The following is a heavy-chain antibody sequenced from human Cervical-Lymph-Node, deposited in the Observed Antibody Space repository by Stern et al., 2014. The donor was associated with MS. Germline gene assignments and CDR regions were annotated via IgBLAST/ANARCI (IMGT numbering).Heavy chain of an antibody. D-gene: IGHD3-3*01. Sequence: QVQLMQSGGGVVQPGRSLRLSCATSGFTISNYALHWVRQAPGQGLEWVAVISNDGGNKHYADSVKGRFTISRDNSNNTLYLQMNSLRPEDTAVYYCARSHVAYWGQGTLVTVSS. J-gene: IGHJ4*02. CDR3: ARSHVAY. V-gene: IGHV3-30-3*01. CDR1: GFTISNYA. CDR2: ISNDGGNK.